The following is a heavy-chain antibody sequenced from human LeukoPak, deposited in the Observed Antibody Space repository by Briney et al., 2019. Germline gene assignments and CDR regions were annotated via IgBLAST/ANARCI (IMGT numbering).Heavy chain of an antibody. V-gene: IGHV3-21*01. J-gene: IGHJ5*02. Sequence: PGGSLRLSCAASGFTFSSYSMNWVRQAPGKGLEWVSSISSSSSYIYYADSVKGRFTISRDNAKNSLYLQMNSLRAEDTAVYYCARSTTSIAVAGTRVGWFDPWGQGTLVTVSS. CDR1: GFTFSSYS. D-gene: IGHD6-19*01. CDR2: ISSSSSYI. CDR3: ARSTTSIAVAGTRVGWFDP.